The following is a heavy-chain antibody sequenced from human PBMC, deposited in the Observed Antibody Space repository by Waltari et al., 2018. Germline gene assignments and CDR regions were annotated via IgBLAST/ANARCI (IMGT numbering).Heavy chain of an antibody. D-gene: IGHD6-19*01. V-gene: IGHV3-21*01. CDR1: GFTFSSYS. CDR3: ARYMVAGSVGSDAFDI. Sequence: EVQLVESGGGLVKPGGSMRLSCAASGFTFSSYSMNWVRQAPGKGLEWVSSISGRSRFIYDSDSLKGRSTISKDHAKNSLYLQMNSLRAVDTAVYYCARYMVAGSVGSDAFDIWGQGTMFTVSS. CDR2: ISGRSRFI. J-gene: IGHJ3*02.